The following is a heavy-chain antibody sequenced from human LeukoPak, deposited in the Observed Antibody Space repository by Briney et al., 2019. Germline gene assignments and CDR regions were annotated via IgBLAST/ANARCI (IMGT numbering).Heavy chain of an antibody. Sequence: QTGGSLRLSCAASGFTFSSQWMSWVRQAPGKGLEWVSAISGSGGSTYYADSVKGRFTISRDNSKNTLYLQMNSLRAEDTAVYYCAKGEGGRVAAYNWFDPWGQGTLVTVSS. CDR3: AKGEGGRVAAYNWFDP. CDR2: ISGSGGST. V-gene: IGHV3-23*01. J-gene: IGHJ5*02. D-gene: IGHD6-6*01. CDR1: GFTFSSQW.